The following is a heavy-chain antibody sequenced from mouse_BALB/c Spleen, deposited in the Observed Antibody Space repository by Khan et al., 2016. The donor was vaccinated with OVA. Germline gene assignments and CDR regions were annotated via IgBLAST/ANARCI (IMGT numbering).Heavy chain of an antibody. Sequence: QMQLKDSGPGLVVPSQSLSITCTISGFSLTNYGVHWVRQPPGKGLEWLVVIWSDGSTTYNSALKSRLSISKDNSKSQVFLKINSLQTDDTAMYFCARQPYYHYNIMDYWGQGTSVTVSS. CDR3: ARQPYYHYNIMDY. CDR2: IWSDGST. D-gene: IGHD2-10*01. J-gene: IGHJ4*01. V-gene: IGHV2-6-1*01. CDR1: GFSLTNYG.